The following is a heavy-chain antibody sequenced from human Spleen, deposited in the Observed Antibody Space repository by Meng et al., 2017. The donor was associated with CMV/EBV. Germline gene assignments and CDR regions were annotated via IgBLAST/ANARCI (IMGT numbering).Heavy chain of an antibody. J-gene: IGHJ5*02. CDR3: AKEGRLRLLQKRTNKWFDP. CDR1: TFTAYY. CDR2: IKPNSGDT. V-gene: IGHV1-2*02. Sequence: TFTAYYIHWVRQAPGQGLEWMGWIKPNSGDTKYSQKFQGRVNMTRDTSIGSAYMELSRLRSDDTAVYYCAKEGRLRLLQKRTNKWFDPWGQGTLVTVSS. D-gene: IGHD6-25*01.